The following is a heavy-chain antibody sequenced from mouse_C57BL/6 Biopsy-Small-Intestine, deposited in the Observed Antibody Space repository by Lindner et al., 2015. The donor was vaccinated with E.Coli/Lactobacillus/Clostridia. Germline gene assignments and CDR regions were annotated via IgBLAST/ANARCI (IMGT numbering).Heavy chain of an antibody. Sequence: VQLQESGPELVKPGASVKISCKASGYAFSSSWMNWVKQRPGKGLEWIGQIYPGDGDTNYNEKFKGKATLTSDTSSSTAYMQLSSLTSEDSAIYFCARWNDYDVFAYWGQGTLVTVSA. J-gene: IGHJ3*01. D-gene: IGHD2-4*01. CDR1: GYAFSSSW. CDR3: ARWNDYDVFAY. CDR2: IYPGDGDT. V-gene: IGHV1-80*01.